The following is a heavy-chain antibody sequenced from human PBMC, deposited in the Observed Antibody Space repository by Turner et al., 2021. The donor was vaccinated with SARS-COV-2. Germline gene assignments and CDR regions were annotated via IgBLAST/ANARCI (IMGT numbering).Heavy chain of an antibody. CDR1: GGSISSYY. CDR3: ARDRFRDSVAGTKRNYKYGMDV. D-gene: IGHD6-19*01. J-gene: IGHJ6*02. Sequence: QVQLQQSGPGLVKPSETLSLTCTVSGGSISSYYWSWIRQSPGKALEWIGYIFYSGSTKYNPALEGRVTISVDTSKNQFSLKLDSMTTADTAVYFCARDRFRDSVAGTKRNYKYGMDVWGQGTTVTVSS. V-gene: IGHV4-59*01. CDR2: IFYSGST.